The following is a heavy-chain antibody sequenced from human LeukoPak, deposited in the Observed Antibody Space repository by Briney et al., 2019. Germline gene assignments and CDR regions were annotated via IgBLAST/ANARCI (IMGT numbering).Heavy chain of an antibody. CDR1: GGSISSYY. Sequence: PSETLSLTCTVSGGSISSYYWSWIRQPPGKGLEWIGYIYTSGSTNYNPSLKSRVTISVDTSKNQFSLKLSSVTAADTAVYYCARHRPVGAHEYNWFDPWGQGTLVTVSS. V-gene: IGHV4-4*09. CDR3: ARHRPVGAHEYNWFDP. J-gene: IGHJ5*02. CDR2: IYTSGST. D-gene: IGHD1-26*01.